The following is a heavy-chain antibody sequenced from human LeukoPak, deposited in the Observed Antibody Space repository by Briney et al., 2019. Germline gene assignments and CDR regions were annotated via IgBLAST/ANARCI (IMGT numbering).Heavy chain of an antibody. Sequence: PGGSLRLSCAASGFTFSSYAMSWVRQAPGKGLEGVSAISGSGGSTYYADSVKGRFTISRDNSKNTLYLQMNSLRAEDTAVYYCAKSVVVPALNLYYYYYGMDVWGQGTTVTVSS. V-gene: IGHV3-23*01. J-gene: IGHJ6*02. D-gene: IGHD2-2*01. CDR2: ISGSGGST. CDR3: AKSVVVPALNLYYYYYGMDV. CDR1: GFTFSSYA.